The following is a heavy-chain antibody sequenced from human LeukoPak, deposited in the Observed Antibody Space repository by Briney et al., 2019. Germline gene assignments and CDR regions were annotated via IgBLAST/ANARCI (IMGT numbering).Heavy chain of an antibody. CDR3: AREYYYDETPDY. CDR2: INTGNGNT. J-gene: IGHJ4*02. Sequence: ASVKVSCKASGYTFTDYAIHWVRQAPGQRLEWMGWINTGNGNTKYSQKFQGRVTLIRDTSASTVYMELSSLRSEDTAVYYCAREYYYDETPDYWGQGTLVTVSS. D-gene: IGHD3-22*01. V-gene: IGHV1-3*04. CDR1: GYTFTDYA.